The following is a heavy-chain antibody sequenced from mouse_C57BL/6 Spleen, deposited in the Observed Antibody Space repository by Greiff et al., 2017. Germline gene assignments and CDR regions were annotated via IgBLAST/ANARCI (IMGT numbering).Heavy chain of an antibody. CDR1: GYTFTSYW. V-gene: IGHV1-50*01. CDR3: ESSPKGISYGKDYAMDY. Sequence: QVQLQQPGAELVKPGASVKLSCKASGYTFTSYWMQWVNQRPGQGLEWIGGIDPSDSYTNYNQKFKGKATLTVDTSDSTAYMQLSSLTSEDSAVYYSESSPKGISYGKDYAMDYWGQGPSVTVSS. J-gene: IGHJ4*01. D-gene: IGHD2-1*01. CDR2: IDPSDSYT.